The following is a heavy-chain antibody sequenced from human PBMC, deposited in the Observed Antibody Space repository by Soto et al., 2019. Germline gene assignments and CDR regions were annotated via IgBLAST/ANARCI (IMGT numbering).Heavy chain of an antibody. Sequence: QERLVQSGAEVRKPGSSVKVSCKVTGGTSTRYAINWVRQAPGQGLEWMGGIVPMFGTSKSAQKFQGRVTITADTSTHRAYMELRSLRSEDTAVYYCTGRSECDFSSGYLWGQGTLVSVSS. CDR2: IVPMFGTS. CDR1: GGTSTRYA. J-gene: IGHJ4*02. CDR3: TGRSECDFSSGYL. D-gene: IGHD3-3*01. V-gene: IGHV1-69*06.